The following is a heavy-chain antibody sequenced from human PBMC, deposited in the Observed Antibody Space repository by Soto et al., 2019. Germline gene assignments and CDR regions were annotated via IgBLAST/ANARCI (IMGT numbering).Heavy chain of an antibody. J-gene: IGHJ3*02. CDR2: ISGSGGTI. V-gene: IGHV3-23*01. D-gene: IGHD2-21*01. Sequence: GGSLRLSCAASGFTFSSYAMSWVRQAPGKGLEWVSAISGSGGTIHYTDSVRGRFTISRDNARDSLYLQVNSLRAEDTAVYYCARDQAYAFDIWGQGTMVTVSS. CDR3: ARDQAYAFDI. CDR1: GFTFSSYA.